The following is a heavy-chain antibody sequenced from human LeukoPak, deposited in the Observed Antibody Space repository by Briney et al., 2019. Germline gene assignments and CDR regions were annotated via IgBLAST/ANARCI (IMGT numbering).Heavy chain of an antibody. V-gene: IGHV3-30*18. CDR1: GFTFSSYG. CDR2: ISYDGSNK. D-gene: IGHD4-17*01. Sequence: GGSLRLSCAASGFTFSSYGMHWVRQAPGKGLEWVAVISYDGSNKYYADSVKSRSTISRDNSKNTLCLQMNSLRAEDTAVYYCAKDLDYGDYYYYYGMDVWGKGTTVTVSS. CDR3: AKDLDYGDYYYYYGMDV. J-gene: IGHJ6*04.